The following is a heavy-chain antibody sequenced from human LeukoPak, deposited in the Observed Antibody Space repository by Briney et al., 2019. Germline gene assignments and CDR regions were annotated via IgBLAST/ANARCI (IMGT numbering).Heavy chain of an antibody. CDR3: AKDLLGPDY. J-gene: IGHJ4*02. V-gene: IGHV3-23*01. CDR2: ISGSGGST. D-gene: IGHD2-21*01. CDR1: GFTFSSYS. Sequence: EGSLRLSCAASGFTFSSYSMNWVRQAPGKGLEWVSAISGSGGSTYYADSVKGRFTISRDNSKNTLYLQMNSLRAEDTAVYYCAKDLLGPDYWGQGTLVTVSS.